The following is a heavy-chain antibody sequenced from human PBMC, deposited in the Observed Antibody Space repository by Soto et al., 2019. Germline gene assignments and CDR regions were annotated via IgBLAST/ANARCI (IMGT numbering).Heavy chain of an antibody. V-gene: IGHV4-39*01. J-gene: IGHJ6*02. CDR3: ASSGGHWFGLDYGMDV. Sequence: LSETLSLTCTVSGGSISSSSYYWGWIRQPPGKGLEWIGSIYYSGSTYYNPSLKSRVTISVDTSKNQFSLKLSSVTAADTAVYYCASSGGHWFGLDYGMDVWGQGTTVTVSS. CDR2: IYYSGST. CDR1: GGSISSSSYY. D-gene: IGHD3-10*01.